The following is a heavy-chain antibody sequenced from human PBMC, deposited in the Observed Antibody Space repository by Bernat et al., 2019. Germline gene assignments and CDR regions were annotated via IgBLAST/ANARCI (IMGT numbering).Heavy chain of an antibody. D-gene: IGHD6-19*01. CDR1: GYTFTHHG. J-gene: IGHJ4*02. V-gene: IGHV1-18*01. CDR2: ISGYNGDT. CDR3: ARDPSNTSGWYAYFDS. Sequence: QVQLVQSGTEVKKPGASVRVSCKTSGYTFTHHGIGWVRQAPGQGLEWLGWISGYNGDTIYAQRLQGRVTMTTYTPTNTAYMELTSLRPDETAVYYCARDPSNTSGWYAYFDSWGQGTLVTVSS.